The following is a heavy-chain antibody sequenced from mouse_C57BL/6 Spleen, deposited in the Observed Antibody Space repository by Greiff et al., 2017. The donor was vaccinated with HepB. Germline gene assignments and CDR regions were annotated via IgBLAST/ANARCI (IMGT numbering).Heavy chain of an antibody. CDR2: INPNNGGT. CDR1: GYTFTDYN. Sequence: EVQLKHSGPELVKPGASVKIPCKASGYTFTDYNMDWVKQSHGKSLEWIGDINPNNGGTIYNQKFKGKATLTVDKSSSTAYMELRSLTSEDTAVYYCARPPVVARGYWYFDGWGTGTTGTVSS. J-gene: IGHJ1*03. CDR3: ARPPVVARGYWYFDG. D-gene: IGHD1-1*01. V-gene: IGHV1-18*01.